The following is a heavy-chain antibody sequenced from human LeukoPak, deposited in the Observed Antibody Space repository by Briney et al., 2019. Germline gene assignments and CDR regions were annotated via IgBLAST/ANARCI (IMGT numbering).Heavy chain of an antibody. J-gene: IGHJ5*02. CDR1: GGSISSSY. CDR2: IHFSETT. V-gene: IGHV4-4*07. CDR3: ARGGFAPLDL. D-gene: IGHD3-10*01. Sequence: SETLSPTCTVSGGSISSSYWSWFRQPAGKGLEWIGRIHFSETTSNNPSLKSRVTLSLDTSKNRFSLNMTSVTAADTAVYYCARGGFAPLDLWGQGILVTVSS.